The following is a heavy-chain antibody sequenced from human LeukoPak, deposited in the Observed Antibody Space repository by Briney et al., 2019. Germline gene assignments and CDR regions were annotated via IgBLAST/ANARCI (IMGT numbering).Heavy chain of an antibody. CDR1: GYTFTSNG. Sequence: GSVKVSCKASGYTFTSNGISWVRQAPGQGLEWMGWISAYNGNTNYAQKLQGRVTMTTDTSTSTAYMELRSLRSDDTAVYYCARDCSSTRCYLGHYYGMDVWGQGTTVTVSS. V-gene: IGHV1-18*01. D-gene: IGHD2-2*01. J-gene: IGHJ6*02. CDR3: ARDCSSTRCYLGHYYGMDV. CDR2: ISAYNGNT.